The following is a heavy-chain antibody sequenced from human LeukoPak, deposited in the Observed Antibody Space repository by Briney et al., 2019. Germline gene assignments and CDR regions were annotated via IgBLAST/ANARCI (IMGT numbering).Heavy chain of an antibody. J-gene: IGHJ4*02. CDR2: INPNSGGT. Sequence: ASVKVSCRASGYTFIGYYMHWVRQAPGQGLEWMGWINPNSGGTNYAQKFQGWVTMTRDTSISTAYMELSRLRSDDTAVYYCARDLGYSSGQEGFDYWGQGTLVTVSS. D-gene: IGHD6-19*01. CDR3: ARDLGYSSGQEGFDY. V-gene: IGHV1-2*04. CDR1: GYTFIGYY.